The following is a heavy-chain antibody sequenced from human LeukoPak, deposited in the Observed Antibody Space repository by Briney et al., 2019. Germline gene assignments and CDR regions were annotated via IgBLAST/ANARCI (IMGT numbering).Heavy chain of an antibody. CDR2: IRYDGSNK. D-gene: IGHD1-26*01. V-gene: IGHV3-30*02. Sequence: GGSLRLSCAASEFTFSSYGMHWVRQAPGKGLEWVAFIRYDGSNKYYADSVKGRFTISRDNSKNTLYLQMNSLRAEDTAVYYCAKDRSSARALVGAYYFDYWGQGTLVTVSS. J-gene: IGHJ4*02. CDR3: AKDRSSARALVGAYYFDY. CDR1: EFTFSSYG.